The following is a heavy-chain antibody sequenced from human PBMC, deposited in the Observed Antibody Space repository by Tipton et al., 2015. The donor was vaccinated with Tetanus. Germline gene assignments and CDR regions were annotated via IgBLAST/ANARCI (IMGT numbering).Heavy chain of an antibody. CDR2: VYHTGST. J-gene: IGHJ6*02. CDR1: GDSITSSKYS. D-gene: IGHD3-16*01. Sequence: TLSLTCTVSGDSITSSKYSWNWIRQPPGKGLEWIGYVYHTGSTYYKPSLKSRVTMSVDRSMNPFSLNLNSVTAADTAVYYCARDHGITWGGMGYYYGMDVWGQGTTVTVSS. CDR3: ARDHGITWGGMGYYYGMDV. V-gene: IGHV4-30-2*01.